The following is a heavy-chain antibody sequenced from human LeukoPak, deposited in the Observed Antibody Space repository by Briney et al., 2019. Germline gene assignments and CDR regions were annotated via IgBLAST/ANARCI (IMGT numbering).Heavy chain of an antibody. Sequence: ASVKVSCKVSGYTLTELSMHWVRQAPGKGLEWMGGFDPEDGETIYAQKFQGRVTMTEDTSTDTAYMELSSLRSEDTAVYYCATGFTTVGGFDIWGQGTMVTVSS. D-gene: IGHD4-23*01. J-gene: IGHJ3*02. CDR2: FDPEDGET. CDR1: GYTLTELS. V-gene: IGHV1-24*01. CDR3: ATGFTTVGGFDI.